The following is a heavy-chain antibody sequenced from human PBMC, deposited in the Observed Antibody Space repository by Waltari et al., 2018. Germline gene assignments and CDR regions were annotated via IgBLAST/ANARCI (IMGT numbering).Heavy chain of an antibody. CDR1: GFTFSSYS. Sequence: EVQLVESGGGLVQPGGSLRLSCAASGFTFSSYSMNWVRQAPGKGLEWVSYISSSSSPIYYADAVKVRLTISRDNAKNSLYLQMTSLRAEDTAVYYCARGGGAGDYWGQGTLVTVSS. CDR3: ARGGGAGDY. V-gene: IGHV3-48*01. D-gene: IGHD3-10*01. J-gene: IGHJ4*02. CDR2: ISSSSSPI.